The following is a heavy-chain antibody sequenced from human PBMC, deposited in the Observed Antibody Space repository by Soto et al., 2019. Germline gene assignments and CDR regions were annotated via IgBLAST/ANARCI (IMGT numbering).Heavy chain of an antibody. CDR2: INAGNGNT. CDR1: GYTFTSYA. Sequence: ASVKVSCKASGYTFTSYAMHWVRQAPGQRLEWMGWINAGNGNTKYSQKFQGRVTITRDTSASTAYMELSSLRSEDTAVYYCARVFYCGGGSCYLYFDYWGQGXLVTVYS. V-gene: IGHV1-3*01. D-gene: IGHD2-15*01. CDR3: ARVFYCGGGSCYLYFDY. J-gene: IGHJ4*02.